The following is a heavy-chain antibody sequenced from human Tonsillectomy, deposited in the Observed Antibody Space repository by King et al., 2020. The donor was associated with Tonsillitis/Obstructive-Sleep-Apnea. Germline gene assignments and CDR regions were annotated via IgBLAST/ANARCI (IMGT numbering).Heavy chain of an antibody. V-gene: IGHV4-39*01. J-gene: IGHJ6*03. Sequence: QLQESGPGLVKPSETLSLTCTVSGGSISSSSYYWGWIRQPPGKGLEWIGSIYYSGSTYYNPSLKSRVTISVDTSKNQFSLKLSSVTAADTAVYYCARSYYDFWSGYYYMDVWGKGTTVTVSS. CDR1: GGSISSSSYY. CDR3: ARSYYDFWSGYYYMDV. CDR2: IYYSGST. D-gene: IGHD3-3*01.